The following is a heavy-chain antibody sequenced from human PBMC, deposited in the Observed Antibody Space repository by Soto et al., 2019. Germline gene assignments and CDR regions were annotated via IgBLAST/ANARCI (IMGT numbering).Heavy chain of an antibody. CDR2: TYYRSRWYN. CDR1: GGSEAGNSAA. Sequence: NCAGSGGSEAGNSAAWNWIRQSPSRGLEWLGRTYYRSRWYNDYAVSVRSRITVTPDTSKNQFSLHLNSVTPEDTAVYYCAREFQYYVSRRGLLAYCAQGALVPGSS. J-gene: IGHJ4*02. D-gene: IGHD3-16*01. CDR3: AREFQYYVSRRGLLAY. V-gene: IGHV6-1*01.